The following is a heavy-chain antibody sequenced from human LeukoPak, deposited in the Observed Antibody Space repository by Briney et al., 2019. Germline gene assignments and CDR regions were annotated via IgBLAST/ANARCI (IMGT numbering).Heavy chain of an antibody. CDR3: ASFRSTIWSFDY. CDR1: GASISSGSNY. J-gene: IGHJ4*02. D-gene: IGHD5-24*01. V-gene: IGHV4-39*01. CDR2: IYYSGST. Sequence: SETLSLTCSVSGASISSGSNYWGWIRQPPGKGLEWIGSIYYSGSTYYNPSLKSRVTISVDTSKNQFSLKLSSVTAADTAVYYCASFRSTIWSFDYWGQGTLVTVSS.